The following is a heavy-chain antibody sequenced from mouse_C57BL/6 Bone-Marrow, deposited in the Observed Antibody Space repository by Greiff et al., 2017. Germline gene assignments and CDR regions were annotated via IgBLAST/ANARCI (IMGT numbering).Heavy chain of an antibody. J-gene: IGHJ2*01. CDR2: ISNGGGST. CDR3: ARLLWYTLY. D-gene: IGHD2-1*01. CDR1: GFTFSDYY. V-gene: IGHV5-12*01. Sequence: EVQLVESGGGLVQPGGSLKLSCAASGFTFSDYYMYWVRQTPEKRLEWVAYISNGGGSTYYPDTVKGRFTISRDNAKNTLYLQMSRLKSEDTAMYYCARLLWYTLYWGQGTTLTVSS.